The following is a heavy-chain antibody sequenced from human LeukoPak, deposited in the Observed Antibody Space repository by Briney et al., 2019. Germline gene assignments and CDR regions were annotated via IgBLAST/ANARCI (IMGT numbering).Heavy chain of an antibody. J-gene: IGHJ3*02. CDR3: VRDYLFAFDI. CDR1: GFTFNTYH. Sequence: GGSLRLSCAASGFTFNTYHMNWVRQAPGKGLEWLSFITQSGTTYSGDSVKGRFTISRDNAKNSLYLRMNSLRADDTAVYYCVRDYLFAFDIWGQGTMVTVSS. D-gene: IGHD2/OR15-2a*01. V-gene: IGHV3-69-1*01. CDR2: ITQSGTT.